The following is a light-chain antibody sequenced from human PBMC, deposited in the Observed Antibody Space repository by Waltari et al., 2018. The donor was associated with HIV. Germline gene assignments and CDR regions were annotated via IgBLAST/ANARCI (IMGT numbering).Light chain of an antibody. CDR1: QSISSY. Sequence: EIVLTPSPATLSLSPGERAPPSCRASQSISSYLAWYQQKPGQAPRLLIYDASNRASGIPARFSGSGSGTDFTLTISSLEPEDFALYYCQQRSNWHFGPGTKVDIK. CDR3: QQRSNWH. V-gene: IGKV3D-11*02. CDR2: DAS. J-gene: IGKJ3*01.